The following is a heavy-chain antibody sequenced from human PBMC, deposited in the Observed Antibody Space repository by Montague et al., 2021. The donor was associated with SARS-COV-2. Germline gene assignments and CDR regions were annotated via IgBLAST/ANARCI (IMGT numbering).Heavy chain of an antibody. CDR2: INYSRTT. J-gene: IGHJ4*02. CDR1: SGSIISSGYY. CDR3: ARGMFRGVTTPFDY. D-gene: IGHD3-10*01. Sequence: SDTLSLTSSVSSGSIISSGYYWGWLPAPTGQELEWIGNINYSRTTNSTPSLQRRGTISVYTSQIHLSLTLGSVTAADTAVYFCARGMFRGVTTPFDYWGQGSQVTVSS. V-gene: IGHV4-39*02.